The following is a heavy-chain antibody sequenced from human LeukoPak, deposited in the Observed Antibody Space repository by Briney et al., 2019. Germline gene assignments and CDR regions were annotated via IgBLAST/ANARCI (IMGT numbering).Heavy chain of an antibody. Sequence: DSLKGRFTISRDNSKNSLYLQMNSLKIEDTAFYYCAREGRLAAAGTIDYWGQGTLVTVS. J-gene: IGHJ4*02. D-gene: IGHD6-13*01. CDR3: AREGRLAAAGTIDY. V-gene: IGHV3-43*01.